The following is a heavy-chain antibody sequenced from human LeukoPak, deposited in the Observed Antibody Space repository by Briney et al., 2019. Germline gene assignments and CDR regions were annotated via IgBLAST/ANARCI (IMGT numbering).Heavy chain of an antibody. CDR2: INPSGGST. CDR1: GYTFTGYY. J-gene: IGHJ4*02. V-gene: IGHV1-46*03. Sequence: GASVKVSCKASGYTFTGYYMHWVRQAPGQGLEWMGIINPSGGSTSYAQKSQGRVTMTRDTSTSTVYMELSSLRSEDTAVYYCARETSNTAMLNWGQGTLVTVSS. CDR3: ARETSNTAMLN. D-gene: IGHD5-18*01.